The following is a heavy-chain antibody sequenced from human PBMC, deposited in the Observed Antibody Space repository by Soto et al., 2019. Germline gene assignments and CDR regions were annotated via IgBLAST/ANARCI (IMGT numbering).Heavy chain of an antibody. CDR1: GFTFRSYN. Sequence: GGSLRLSCAASGFTFRSYNMNWVRQAPGKGLEWVSSISSSSSYIYYADSVKGRFTISRYSAKNSLYLHMNSLRAEDTAVYYCARDGRTCSSTGCYTYSYYYGMDVWGQGTTVTVSS. V-gene: IGHV3-21*01. J-gene: IGHJ6*02. D-gene: IGHD2-2*02. CDR2: ISSSSSYI. CDR3: ARDGRTCSSTGCYTYSYYYGMDV.